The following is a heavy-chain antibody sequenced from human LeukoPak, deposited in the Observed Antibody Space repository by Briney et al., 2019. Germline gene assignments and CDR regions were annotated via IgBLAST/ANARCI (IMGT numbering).Heavy chain of an antibody. D-gene: IGHD4-23*01. CDR3: ARENNEYGGIKACDH. V-gene: IGHV4-30-4*01. J-gene: IGHJ1*01. Sequence: SQTLSLTCAVSGGSSRSGYNFWSWIRQPPGKGLEWIGHIHYSGNTYYNPSLKSRVSISVDTSKNQFSLKLSSVTAADTAVYYCARENNEYGGIKACDHWGGSTVVSVPS. CDR2: IHYSGNT. CDR1: GGSSRSGYNF.